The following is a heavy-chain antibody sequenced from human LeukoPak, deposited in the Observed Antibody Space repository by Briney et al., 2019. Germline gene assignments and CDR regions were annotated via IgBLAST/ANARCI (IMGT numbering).Heavy chain of an antibody. V-gene: IGHV4-34*01. D-gene: IGHD2-15*01. J-gene: IGHJ3*02. CDR1: GGSFSGYY. Sequence: SETLSLTCAVYGGSFSGYYWSWIRQPPGKGLEWIGEINHSGSTYYNPSLKSRVTISVDTSKNQFSLKLSSVTAADTAVYYCARAELYCSGGSCYAFDIWGQGTMVTVSS. CDR3: ARAELYCSGGSCYAFDI. CDR2: INHSGST.